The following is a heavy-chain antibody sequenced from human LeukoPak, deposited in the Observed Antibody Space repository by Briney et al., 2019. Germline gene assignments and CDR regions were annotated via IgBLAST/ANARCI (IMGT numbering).Heavy chain of an antibody. D-gene: IGHD1-1*01. V-gene: IGHV3-66*01. CDR1: AFTVTSNY. Sequence: GGSLRLSCAASAFTVTSNYMSWVRQAPGKGLEWVSVIYSGGRTYYADSVKGRFTISTDNSKNTLYLQMNSLRAEDTAVYYCARSELSPSDFDYWGQGTLVTVSS. J-gene: IGHJ4*02. CDR3: ARSELSPSDFDY. CDR2: IYSGGRT.